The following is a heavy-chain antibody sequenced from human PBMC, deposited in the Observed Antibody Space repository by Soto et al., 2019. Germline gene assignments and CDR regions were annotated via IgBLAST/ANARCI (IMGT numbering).Heavy chain of an antibody. CDR3: AKGGVPAANSLYHDYYGMDV. Sequence: EVQLLESGGGLVQPGGSLRLSCAASGFTFSSYAMSWVRQAPGKGLEWVSAISGSGGSTYYADSVKGRFTISRDNSKNTLYLQMNSLRAEDTALYYCAKGGVPAANSLYHDYYGMDVWGQGTTVTVSS. V-gene: IGHV3-23*01. CDR2: ISGSGGST. CDR1: GFTFSSYA. J-gene: IGHJ6*02. D-gene: IGHD2-2*01.